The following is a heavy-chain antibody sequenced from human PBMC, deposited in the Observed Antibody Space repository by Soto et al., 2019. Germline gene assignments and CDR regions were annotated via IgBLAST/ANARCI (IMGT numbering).Heavy chain of an antibody. D-gene: IGHD3-10*01. CDR1: GGSISSGGYY. Sequence: PSETLSLTCTVSGGSISSGGYYWSWIRQHPGKGLEWIGYIYYSGSTYYNPSLKSRVTISVDTSKNQFSLKLSSVTAADTAVYYCARDRSGGAVRGPSEWFDPWGQGTLVTVSS. V-gene: IGHV4-31*03. CDR2: IYYSGST. CDR3: ARDRSGGAVRGPSEWFDP. J-gene: IGHJ5*02.